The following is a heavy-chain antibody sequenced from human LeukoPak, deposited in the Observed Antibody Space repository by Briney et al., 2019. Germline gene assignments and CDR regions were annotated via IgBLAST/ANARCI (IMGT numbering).Heavy chain of an antibody. CDR1: GFTFDNAW. CDR3: ATYSNYAF. Sequence: GGSLRLSCETSGFTFDNAWMTWVRQAPGEGLEWVGRIKSKTDGGTTDYAAPVKGRFTISRDDSRNTLYLQMNSLKTEDTGVYYCATYSNYAFWGQGTLVTVSS. J-gene: IGHJ4*02. CDR2: IKSKTDGGTT. V-gene: IGHV3-15*01. D-gene: IGHD4-11*01.